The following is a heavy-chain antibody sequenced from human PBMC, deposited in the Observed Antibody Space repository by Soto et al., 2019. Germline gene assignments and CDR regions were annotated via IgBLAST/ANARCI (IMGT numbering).Heavy chain of an antibody. CDR2: IKSKTDGGTT. J-gene: IGHJ4*02. D-gene: IGHD3-16*02. CDR3: TTAGSYRSENFDY. Sequence: PGGSLRLSCAASGFTFSNAWMNWVRQAPGKGLEWVGRIKSKTDGGTTDYAAPVKGRFTISRDDSKKTLYLQMNSLKTEDTALYYCTTAGSYRSENFDYWGQGTLVTVSS. V-gene: IGHV3-15*07. CDR1: GFTFSNAW.